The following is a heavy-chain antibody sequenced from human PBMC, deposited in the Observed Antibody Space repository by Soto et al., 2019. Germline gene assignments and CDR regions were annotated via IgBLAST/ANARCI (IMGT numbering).Heavy chain of an antibody. V-gene: IGHV3-30*19. J-gene: IGHJ1*01. CDR1: GFTFRSYV. Sequence: QVQLVESGGGVVQPGTSLRVSCVGSGFTFRSYVIHWVRQAPGKGLEWVALTSYDGSDKYYGDSVRGRFTISRDNSRNTVDLQMDSLRLEETALYYCARWVTPGGLDVWGQGTLVSVSS. CDR3: ARWVTPGGLDV. CDR2: TSYDGSDK. D-gene: IGHD2-21*02.